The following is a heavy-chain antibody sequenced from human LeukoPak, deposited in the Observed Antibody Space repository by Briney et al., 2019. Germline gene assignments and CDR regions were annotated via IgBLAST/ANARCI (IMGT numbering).Heavy chain of an antibody. CDR1: GFTFSDHY. Sequence: GGSLRLSCAASGFTFSDHYMDWVRQAPGKGLEWVSYITADSGTTYYADSVKGRFTISRDNAKNSLYLQMNSLRDEDTAVYYCASRDYFDYWGQGTLVTASS. J-gene: IGHJ4*02. V-gene: IGHV3-48*02. CDR2: ITADSGTT. CDR3: ASRDYFDY.